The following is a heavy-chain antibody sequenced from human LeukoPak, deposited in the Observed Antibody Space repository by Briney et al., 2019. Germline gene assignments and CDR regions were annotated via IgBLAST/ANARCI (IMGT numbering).Heavy chain of an antibody. CDR3: AKSLSGYNIFDY. J-gene: IGHJ4*02. V-gene: IGHV3-30*04. D-gene: IGHD3-22*01. CDR2: ISYDGSNK. CDR1: GFTFSSNA. Sequence: GRSLRLSCAASGFTFSSNAMHWVRQAPGKGLEWVAIISYDGSNKYYADSVKGRFTISRDKSKNTLYLQINSLRAEDTAVYYCAKSLSGYNIFDYWGQGTLVTVSS.